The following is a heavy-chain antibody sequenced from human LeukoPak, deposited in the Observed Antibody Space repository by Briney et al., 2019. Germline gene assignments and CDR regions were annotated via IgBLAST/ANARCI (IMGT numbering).Heavy chain of an antibody. J-gene: IGHJ3*02. Sequence: PSETLSLTCTVSGGSISSYFWTWIRQPPGKGLEWIGYIYHTGNTNYSPSLSGRVTMSIDTSRNQFSLKLNSVTATDTAVYYCAREGLAARRGGFDIWGQGTVVTVSS. CDR1: GGSISSYF. V-gene: IGHV4-59*01. D-gene: IGHD6-6*01. CDR3: AREGLAARRGGFDI. CDR2: IYHTGNT.